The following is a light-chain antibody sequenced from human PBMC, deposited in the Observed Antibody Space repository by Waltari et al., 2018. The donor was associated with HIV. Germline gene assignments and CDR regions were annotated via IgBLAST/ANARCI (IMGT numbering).Light chain of an antibody. CDR3: GTWDTSLNAGV. V-gene: IGLV1-51*01. J-gene: IGLJ2*01. CDR1: TSNIGNNF. CDR2: DNH. Sequence: QSVLTQPPAVSAAPGQKVTISCSGTTSNIGNNFVCWYQKLPGTAPKLLIFDNHNRPAGVSDRFSASKSATSATLDSTGLHTGDEAEYYCGTWDTSLNAGVFGGGTKVSVL.